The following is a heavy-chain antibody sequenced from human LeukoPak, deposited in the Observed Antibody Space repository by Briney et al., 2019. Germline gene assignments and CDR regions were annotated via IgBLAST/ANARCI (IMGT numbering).Heavy chain of an antibody. CDR1: GVIFSSYA. J-gene: IGHJ3*02. CDR3: AKDLFHYDSSGYYTDAFDI. Sequence: GGSLRLSCAASGVIFSSYAMSWVRQAPGKGLEWVSAISGSGGSTYYADSVKGRFTISRDNSKNTLYLQMNSLRAEDTAVYYCAKDLFHYDSSGYYTDAFDIWGQGTMVTVSS. D-gene: IGHD3-22*01. CDR2: ISGSGGST. V-gene: IGHV3-23*01.